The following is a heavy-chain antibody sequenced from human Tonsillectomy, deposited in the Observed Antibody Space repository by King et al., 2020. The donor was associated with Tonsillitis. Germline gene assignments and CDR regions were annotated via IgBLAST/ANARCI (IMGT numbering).Heavy chain of an antibody. CDR3: AREREPFGWEILRHYYYYGMDV. J-gene: IGHJ6*02. CDR2: LSYDGRNK. CDR1: GFTFSSYV. V-gene: IGHV3-30*04. Sequence: VQLVESGGGVVQPGRSLRLSCAASGFTFSSYVMHWVRQAPGKGLEWVAILSYDGRNKYYADTVKGRFTISRDNSKNMLYLQMNSLRAEETAVYYCAREREPFGWEILRHYYYYGMDVWGQGTTVTVSS. D-gene: IGHD1-26*01.